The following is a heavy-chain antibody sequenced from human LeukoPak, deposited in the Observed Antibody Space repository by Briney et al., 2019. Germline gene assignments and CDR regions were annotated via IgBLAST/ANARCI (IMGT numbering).Heavy chain of an antibody. CDR2: IYTSGST. Sequence: SETLSLTCTVSGGSISNYYWTWIRQPAGKGLEWIGRIYTSGSTNYNPSLKSRVTMSVDTSKNQFSLKLSSVTAADTAVYYCAREATYYYDSSGYYYPWYFDYWGQGTLVTVSS. J-gene: IGHJ4*02. CDR3: AREATYYYDSSGYYYPWYFDY. D-gene: IGHD3-22*01. V-gene: IGHV4-4*07. CDR1: GGSISNYY.